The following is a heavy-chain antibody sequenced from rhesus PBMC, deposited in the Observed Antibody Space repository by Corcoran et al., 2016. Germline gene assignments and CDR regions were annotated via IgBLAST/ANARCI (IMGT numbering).Heavy chain of an antibody. CDR3: ARRPGSASFDY. V-gene: IGHV4-99*01. Sequence: QVQLQESGPGLVKPSETLSLTCAVSGYSIRSGVYWAWSRQPPGKGLVYIGYISGTAGTPYYHPSLKSRVTISKAPSNNRFSLKLNSVTAADTAVYYCARRPGSASFDYWGQGVLVTVSS. CDR1: GYSIRSGVY. CDR2: ISGTAGTP. J-gene: IGHJ4*01. D-gene: IGHD4-29*01.